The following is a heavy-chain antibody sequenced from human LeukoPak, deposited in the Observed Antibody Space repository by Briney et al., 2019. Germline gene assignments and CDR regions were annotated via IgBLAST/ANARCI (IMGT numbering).Heavy chain of an antibody. CDR1: GYTFTSYY. D-gene: IGHD2-15*01. V-gene: IGHV1-46*01. CDR3: AREGYCSGGSCYFFDY. CDR2: INPSGGST. Sequence: ASVKVSCKASGYTFTSYYMHWVRQAPGQGLEWMGIINPSGGSTSYAQKFQGRVTMTRATSTSTVYMELSSLRSEDTAVYYCAREGYCSGGSCYFFDYWGQGTLVTVSS. J-gene: IGHJ4*02.